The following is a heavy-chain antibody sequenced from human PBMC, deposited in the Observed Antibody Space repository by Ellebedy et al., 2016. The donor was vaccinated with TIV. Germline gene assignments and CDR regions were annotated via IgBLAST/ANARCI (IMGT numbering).Heavy chain of an antibody. J-gene: IGHJ5*02. CDR3: AKVKISGWFDP. Sequence: GESLKISCAASGFTFSSYGMHWVRQAPGKGLEWVAFIRFDGNNTYYADSVKGRFTISRDNSKNTLYLQMNSLRAEDTAVYYCAKVKISGWFDPWGQGTLVTVSS. D-gene: IGHD3-10*01. CDR1: GFTFSSYG. CDR2: IRFDGNNT. V-gene: IGHV3-30*02.